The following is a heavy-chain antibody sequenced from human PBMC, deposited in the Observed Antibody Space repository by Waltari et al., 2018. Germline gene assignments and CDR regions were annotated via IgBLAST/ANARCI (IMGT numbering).Heavy chain of an antibody. V-gene: IGHV3-21*01. CDR1: GFSFRSSN. CDR3: ARDLIEPAAIGNYYYGMDV. D-gene: IGHD2-2*01. CDR2: ITTSSTYM. Sequence: EVQLVESGGGLVRPGGSLRLSCVASGFSFRSSNMNWVRQAPGNGLEGVSSITTSSTYMYYVDSLKGRFTISRDDAKNSLFLQMNSLRAEDTAVYYCARDLIEPAAIGNYYYGMDVWGQGTTVTVSS. J-gene: IGHJ6*02.